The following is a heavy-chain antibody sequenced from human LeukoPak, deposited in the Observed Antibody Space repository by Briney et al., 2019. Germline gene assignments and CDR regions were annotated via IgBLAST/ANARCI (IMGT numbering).Heavy chain of an antibody. CDR2: INWNGGST. CDR3: ARGRGVAAAGNLDY. V-gene: IGHV3-20*04. CDR1: GFTFDDYG. J-gene: IGHJ4*02. Sequence: GGSLRLSCAASGFTFDDYGMSWVRQAPGKGLEWVSGINWNGGSTGYADSVKGRFTISRDNAKNSLYLQMNSLRAEDTALYYCARGRGVAAAGNLDYWGQGTLVTVSS. D-gene: IGHD6-13*01.